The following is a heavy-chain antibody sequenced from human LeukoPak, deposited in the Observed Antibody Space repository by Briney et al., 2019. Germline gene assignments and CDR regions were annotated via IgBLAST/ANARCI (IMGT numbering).Heavy chain of an antibody. CDR1: GYTFTNYG. Sequence: ASVKVSCKTSGYTFTNYGISWVRQAPGQGLEWMGWSSTYSGNTNYAQKFQGRVTMTSDTSTSTAYMELRGLRSDDTAMYYCATGATTYYSDYWGQGTLVTVSS. J-gene: IGHJ4*02. V-gene: IGHV1-18*01. CDR3: ATGATTYYSDY. CDR2: SSTYSGNT. D-gene: IGHD7-27*01.